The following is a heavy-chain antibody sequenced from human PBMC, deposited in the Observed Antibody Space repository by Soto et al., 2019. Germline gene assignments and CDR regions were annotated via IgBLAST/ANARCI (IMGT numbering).Heavy chain of an antibody. D-gene: IGHD3-10*01. Sequence: GGSLRLSCAASGFTFSSYAMSWVRQAPGKGLEWVSAISGSGGSTYYADSVKGRFTISRDNSKNTLYLQMNSLRAEDTAVYYCAKDSLGYGSGSYYNPGWGQGTTVTVSS. V-gene: IGHV3-23*01. CDR2: ISGSGGST. CDR3: AKDSLGYGSGSYYNPG. CDR1: GFTFSSYA. J-gene: IGHJ6*02.